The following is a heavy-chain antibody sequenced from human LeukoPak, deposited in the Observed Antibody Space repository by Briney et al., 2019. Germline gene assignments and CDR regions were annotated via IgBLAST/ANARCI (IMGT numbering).Heavy chain of an antibody. J-gene: IGHJ4*02. Sequence: GGSLRLSCAASGFTFSSYAMSWVRQAPGKGLEWVSYISSSNIYYADSVKGRFTISRDSAKNSLYLQMNSLRAEDTAVYYCARDFDFAFDYWGQGTLVTVSS. CDR2: ISSSNI. V-gene: IGHV3-48*01. CDR1: GFTFSSYA. CDR3: ARDFDFAFDY.